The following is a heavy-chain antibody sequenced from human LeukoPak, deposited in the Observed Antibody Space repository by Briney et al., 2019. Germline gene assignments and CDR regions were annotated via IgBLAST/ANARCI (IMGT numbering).Heavy chain of an antibody. CDR3: ALGSSGGNEDWFDP. CDR1: GGTFSSYA. V-gene: IGHV1-69*13. D-gene: IGHD1-26*01. CDR2: IIPIFGTA. Sequence: SVKVSCKASGGTFSSYAISWVRQAPGQGLEWMGGIIPIFGTANYAQKFQGRVTIAADESTSTAYMELSSLRSEDTAVYYCALGSSGGNEDWFDPWGQGTLVTVSS. J-gene: IGHJ5*02.